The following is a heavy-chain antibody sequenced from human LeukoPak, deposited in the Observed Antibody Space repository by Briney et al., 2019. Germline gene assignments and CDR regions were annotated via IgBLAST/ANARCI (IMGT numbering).Heavy chain of an antibody. Sequence: TSETLSLTCTASGYSISSGNYWGWIRQPPGKGLEWIGSIYTSGSTNYNPSLKSRVTMSVDTSKDQFSLKLSSVTAADTAVYYCARDVLYDFWSGYGDNWFDPWGQGTLVTVSS. J-gene: IGHJ5*02. D-gene: IGHD3-3*01. V-gene: IGHV4-38-2*02. CDR2: IYTSGST. CDR1: GYSISSGNY. CDR3: ARDVLYDFWSGYGDNWFDP.